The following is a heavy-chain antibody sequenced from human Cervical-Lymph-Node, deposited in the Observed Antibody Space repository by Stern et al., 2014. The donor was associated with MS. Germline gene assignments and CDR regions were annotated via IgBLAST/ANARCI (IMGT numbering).Heavy chain of an antibody. D-gene: IGHD3-22*01. CDR3: AKGHYYDSSGRYSYNDY. V-gene: IGHV3-30*18. J-gene: IGHJ4*02. CDR2: IAYDGSDK. Sequence: VQLVESGGGVVQPGRSLRLSCAASGFTFSSYGMHWVRQAPGKGLEWVAIIAYDGSDKSYGYSVKGRFTISRDNSKNTLYLQMNSLSPEDTAVYYCAKGHYYDSSGRYSYNDYWGQGTLVTVSS. CDR1: GFTFSSYG.